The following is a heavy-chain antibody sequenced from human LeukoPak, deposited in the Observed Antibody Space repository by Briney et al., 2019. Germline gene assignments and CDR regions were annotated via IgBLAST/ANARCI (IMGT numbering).Heavy chain of an antibody. J-gene: IGHJ4*02. CDR2: IYTSGST. V-gene: IGHV4-4*07. D-gene: IGHD5-12*01. CDR1: GGSISSYY. Sequence: SETLSLTCTVSGGSISSYYWSWIRQPAGKGLEWIGRIYTSGSTKYNSSLKSRVTISVDTSKNQFSLRLSSVTAADTAVYYCARDLIGGYDWGDEDYWGQGTLVTASS. CDR3: ARDLIGGYDWGDEDY.